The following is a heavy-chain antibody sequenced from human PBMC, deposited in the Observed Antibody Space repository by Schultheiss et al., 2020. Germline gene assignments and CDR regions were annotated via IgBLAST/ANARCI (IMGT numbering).Heavy chain of an antibody. CDR1: GFTFSSYA. V-gene: IGHV3-48*03. CDR3: ATARGELLDY. D-gene: IGHD1-26*01. J-gene: IGHJ4*02. Sequence: GESLKISCAASGFTFSSYAMSWVRQAPGKGLEWVSYISSSGSTIYYADSVKGRFTISRDNAKNSLYLQMNSLRAEDTAIYYCATARGELLDYWGQGTLVTVSS. CDR2: ISSSGSTI.